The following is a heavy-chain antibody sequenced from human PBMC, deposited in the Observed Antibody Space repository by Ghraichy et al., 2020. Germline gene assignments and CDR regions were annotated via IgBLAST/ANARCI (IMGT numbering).Heavy chain of an antibody. CDR3: ARDPPYCGGDCYSGKYGMDV. J-gene: IGHJ6*02. D-gene: IGHD2-21*02. CDR1: GYTFTSYY. V-gene: IGHV1-46*01. Sequence: ASVKVSCKASGYTFTSYYMHWVRQAPGQGLEWMGIINPSGGSTSYAQKFQGRVTMTRDTSTSTVYMELSSLRSEDTAVYYCARDPPYCGGDCYSGKYGMDVWGQGTTVTVSS. CDR2: INPSGGST.